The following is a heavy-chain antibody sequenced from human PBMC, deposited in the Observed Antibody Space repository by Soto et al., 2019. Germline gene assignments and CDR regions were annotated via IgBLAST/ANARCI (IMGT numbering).Heavy chain of an antibody. J-gene: IGHJ4*02. Sequence: GGSLRLSCAASGFTFSSYSMNWVRQAPGKGLEWVSTISDSGGRTYYAASVKGRFTISRDNSRNTLFLLMNSLSAEDTALYYCAKFHGSGTYYNFPDYWGQGTLVTVS. CDR1: GFTFSSYS. D-gene: IGHD3-10*01. V-gene: IGHV3-23*01. CDR3: AKFHGSGTYYNFPDY. CDR2: ISDSGGRT.